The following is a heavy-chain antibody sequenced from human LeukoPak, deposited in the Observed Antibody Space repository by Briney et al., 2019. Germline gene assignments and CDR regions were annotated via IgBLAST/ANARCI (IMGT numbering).Heavy chain of an antibody. Sequence: PGGSLRLSCAASGFTFSSYSMNWVRQAPGKGLEWVSSISSSSSYIYYADSVKGRFTISRDNAKNSLYLQMNSLRAEDTAVYYCARGNTRSTLEWLLFDYWGQGTLVTVSS. CDR2: ISSSSSYI. V-gene: IGHV3-21*01. D-gene: IGHD3-3*01. J-gene: IGHJ4*02. CDR3: ARGNTRSTLEWLLFDY. CDR1: GFTFSSYS.